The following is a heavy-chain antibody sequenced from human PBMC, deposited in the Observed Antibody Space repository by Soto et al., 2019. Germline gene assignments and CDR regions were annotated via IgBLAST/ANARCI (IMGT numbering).Heavy chain of an antibody. V-gene: IGHV1-18*01. CDR2: ISAYNGNT. J-gene: IGHJ3*02. D-gene: IGHD3-3*01. Sequence: ASVKVSCKASGYTFTRYGISWVRQAPGQGLEWMGWISAYNGNTNYAQKLQGRVTMTTDTSTSTAYMELRSLRSDDTAVYYCARDVLDGANDAFDIWGQGTMVTVSS. CDR3: ARDVLDGANDAFDI. CDR1: GYTFTRYG.